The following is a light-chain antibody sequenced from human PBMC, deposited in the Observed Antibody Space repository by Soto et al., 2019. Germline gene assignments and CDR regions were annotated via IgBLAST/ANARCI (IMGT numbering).Light chain of an antibody. V-gene: IGKV3-15*01. J-gene: IGKJ4*01. CDR2: GAS. CDR3: QQYSDWPLT. CDR1: QSVANSY. Sequence: EIVMTQSPVTLSVSPGERATLSCRASQSVANSYLAWYQQKPGQAPRLLIFGASTRAAGIPARFSGSGSGTEFTLTISSLQSEDFAAYYCQQYSDWPLTFGGGTKVEIK.